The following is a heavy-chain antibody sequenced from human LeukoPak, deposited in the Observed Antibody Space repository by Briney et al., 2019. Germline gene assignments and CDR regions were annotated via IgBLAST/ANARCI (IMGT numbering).Heavy chain of an antibody. CDR2: IYSGGST. CDR1: GFTFSNYA. J-gene: IGHJ4*02. CDR3: ARETPRRYYFDY. V-gene: IGHV3-53*01. Sequence: GGSLRLSCAASGFTFSNYAMSWVRQAPGKGLEWVSVIYSGGSTYYADSVKSRFTISRDNSKNTLYLQMNSLRAEDTAVYYCARETPRRYYFDYWGQGTLVTVSS.